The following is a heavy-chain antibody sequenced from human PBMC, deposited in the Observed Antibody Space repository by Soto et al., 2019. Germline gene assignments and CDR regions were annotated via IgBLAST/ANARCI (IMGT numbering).Heavy chain of an antibody. CDR2: ISSSGYI. CDR1: GFNFNSYT. V-gene: IGHV3-21*01. J-gene: IGHJ6*02. CDR3: ARDCSGGSCYPGMEV. D-gene: IGHD2-15*01. Sequence: PGGSPRLSCAASGFNFNSYTINCVRQAPGKRLEWLSSISSSGYIFSTDSVRGRFTISRDNAKNSVYLQINSLRAEDTAVYFRARDCSGGSCYPGMEVWGQGTTVTVSS.